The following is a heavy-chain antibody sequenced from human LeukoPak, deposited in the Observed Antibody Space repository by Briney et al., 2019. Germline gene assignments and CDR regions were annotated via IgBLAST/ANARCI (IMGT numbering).Heavy chain of an antibody. CDR2: ISWNSGSI. Sequence: PGRSLRLSCAASGFTFDDYAMHWVRQAPGKGLEWVSGISWNSGSIGYADSVKGRSTIPRDNAKNSLYLQMNSLRAEDTALYYCARAGTLDSWGQGTLVTVSS. CDR3: ARAGTLDS. V-gene: IGHV3-9*01. CDR1: GFTFDDYA. D-gene: IGHD1-7*01. J-gene: IGHJ4*02.